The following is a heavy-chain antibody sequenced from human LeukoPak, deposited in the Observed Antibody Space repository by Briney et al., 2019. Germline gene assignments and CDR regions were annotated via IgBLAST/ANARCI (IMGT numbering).Heavy chain of an antibody. D-gene: IGHD1-26*01. V-gene: IGHV3-48*04. CDR3: ARYSSTSESFDP. J-gene: IGHJ5*02. CDR1: GFTFSSSS. Sequence: GGSLRLSCAASGFTFSSSSMTWVRQAPGKGLEWVSYISSTSSTIYYTDSVKGRFTISRDNAKNSLSLQMNSLRVEDTAVYYCARYSSTSESFDPWGQGTLVTVSS. CDR2: ISSTSSTI.